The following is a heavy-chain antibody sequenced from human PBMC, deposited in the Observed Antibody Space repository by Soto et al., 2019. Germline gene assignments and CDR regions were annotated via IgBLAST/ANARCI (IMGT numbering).Heavy chain of an antibody. V-gene: IGHV3-48*01. Sequence: PGGSLRLSCAASGFPFSSYSMNWVRQAPGKGLEWVSYISSSSSTIYYADSVKGRFTISRDNAKNSLYLQMNSLRAEDTAVYYCARPNGDYKYYYYYYMDVWGKGTTVTVSS. CDR1: GFPFSSYS. D-gene: IGHD4-17*01. CDR3: ARPNGDYKYYYYYYMDV. CDR2: ISSSSSTI. J-gene: IGHJ6*03.